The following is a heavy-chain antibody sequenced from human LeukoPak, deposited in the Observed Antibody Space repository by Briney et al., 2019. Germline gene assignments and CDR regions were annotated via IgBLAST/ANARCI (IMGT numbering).Heavy chain of an antibody. V-gene: IGHV4-4*02. Sequence: SETLSLTCAVSGGSISSSNWWSWVRQPPGKGLGWIGEIYHSGSTNYNPSLKSRVTISVDKSKNQFSLKLSSVTAADTAVYYCARHDRRVGARGVDYWGQGTLVTVSS. D-gene: IGHD1-26*01. CDR1: GGSISSSNW. CDR3: ARHDRRVGARGVDY. J-gene: IGHJ4*02. CDR2: IYHSGST.